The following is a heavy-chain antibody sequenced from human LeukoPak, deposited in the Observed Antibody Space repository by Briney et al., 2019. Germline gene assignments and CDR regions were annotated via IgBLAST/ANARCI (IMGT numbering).Heavy chain of an antibody. CDR2: IIPIFGTA. V-gene: IGHV1-69*05. Sequence: SVKVSCKASGGTFSSYAISWVRQAPGQGLEWMGGIIPIFGTANYAQKFQGRVTITTDESTSTAYMELSSLRSEDTAVYYCASPRPVSRGNDYYYYMDVWGKGTTVTVSS. CDR1: GGTFSSYA. CDR3: ASPRPVSRGNDYYYYMDV. J-gene: IGHJ6*03. D-gene: IGHD1-26*01.